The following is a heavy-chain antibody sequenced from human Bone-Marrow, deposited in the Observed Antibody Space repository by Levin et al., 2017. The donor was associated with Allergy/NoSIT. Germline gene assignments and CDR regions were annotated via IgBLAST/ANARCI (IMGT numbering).Heavy chain of an antibody. CDR1: GGSISSYY. V-gene: IGHV4-59*01. CDR2: IYDSGST. CDR3: GGGGASGRYGDFDY. D-gene: IGHD1-26*01. Sequence: PSETLSLTCTVSGGSISSYYWSWIRQPPGKGLEWIGYIYDSGSTNYNPSLKSRVTISVDASTNQFSLTLSSVTAADTGGYYCGGGGASGRYGDFDYRGQGTLVTVSS. J-gene: IGHJ4*02.